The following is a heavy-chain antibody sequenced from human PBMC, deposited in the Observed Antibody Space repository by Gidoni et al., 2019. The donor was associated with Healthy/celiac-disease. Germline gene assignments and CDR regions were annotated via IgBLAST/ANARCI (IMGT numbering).Heavy chain of an antibody. Sequence: GWIRQPPGKGLEWIGSIYYSGSTYYNPSLKSRVTISVDTSKNQFSLQLISVTAADTAVYYCASSHGGWLQVADYWGQGTLVTVSS. CDR3: ASSHGGWLQVADY. CDR2: IYYSGST. J-gene: IGHJ4*02. D-gene: IGHD3-16*01. V-gene: IGHV4-39*01.